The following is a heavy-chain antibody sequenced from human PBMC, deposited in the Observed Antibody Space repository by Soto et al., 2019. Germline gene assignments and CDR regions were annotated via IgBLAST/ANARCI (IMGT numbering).Heavy chain of an antibody. CDR3: TTGLNIDYDFWSGKKYYFDY. V-gene: IGHV3-15*07. J-gene: IGHJ4*02. D-gene: IGHD3-3*01. CDR1: GFTFSNAW. Sequence: GGSLRLSCAASGFTFSNAWMNWVRQAPGKGLEWVGRIKSKTDGGTTDYAAPVKGRFTISRDDSKNTLYLQMNSLKTEDTAVYYCTTGLNIDYDFWSGKKYYFDYWGQGTLVTVSS. CDR2: IKSKTDGGTT.